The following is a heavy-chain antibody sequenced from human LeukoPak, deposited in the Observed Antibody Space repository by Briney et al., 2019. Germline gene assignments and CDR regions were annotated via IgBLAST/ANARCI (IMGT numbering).Heavy chain of an antibody. D-gene: IGHD1-14*01. Sequence: GGSLRLSCAASGFTFSRDWMHWVRQAPGKGLVWVSRINSDGSSTGYADSVKGRFIISRDNAKKTLYLQMNSLRAEDTAVYYCASFYYHPTGHWGQGTLVTVSS. CDR3: ASFYYHPTGH. CDR1: GFTFSRDW. V-gene: IGHV3-74*01. CDR2: INSDGSST. J-gene: IGHJ4*02.